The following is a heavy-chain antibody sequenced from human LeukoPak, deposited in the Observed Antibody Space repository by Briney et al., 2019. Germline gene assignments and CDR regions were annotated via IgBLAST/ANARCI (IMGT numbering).Heavy chain of an antibody. V-gene: IGHV1-46*01. CDR1: GYTFTSYY. CDR3: ARDDRRGLGGITIGYMDV. J-gene: IGHJ6*03. CDR2: INPSGGST. Sequence: ASVKVSCKASGYTFTSYYMHWVRQAPGQGLEWMGIINPSGGSTSYAQKFQGRVTMTRDMSTSTVYMELSSLRSEDTAVYYCARDDRRGLGGITIGYMDVWGKGTTVTVSS. D-gene: IGHD3-3*01.